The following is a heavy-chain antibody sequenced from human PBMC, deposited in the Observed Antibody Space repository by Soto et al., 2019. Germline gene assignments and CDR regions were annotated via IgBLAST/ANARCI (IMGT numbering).Heavy chain of an antibody. J-gene: IGHJ6*03. D-gene: IGHD3-3*01. Sequence: GASVKVSCKASGYTFTSYDINWVRQATGQGLEWMGWMNPNSGNTGYAQKFQGRVTMTRNTSISTAYMELSSLRSEDTAVYYCARVGYDFWSGYFIYYYYYYMDVWGKGTTVTVSS. CDR2: MNPNSGNT. V-gene: IGHV1-8*01. CDR1: GYTFTSYD. CDR3: ARVGYDFWSGYFIYYYYYYMDV.